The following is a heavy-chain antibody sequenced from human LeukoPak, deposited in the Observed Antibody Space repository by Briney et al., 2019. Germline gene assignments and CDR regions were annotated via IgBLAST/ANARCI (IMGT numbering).Heavy chain of an antibody. J-gene: IGHJ3*02. V-gene: IGHV4-39*07. D-gene: IGHD2-21*02. CDR1: GGSISSSSYY. CDR3: AGGGDSDAFDI. Sequence: SETLSLTCTVSGGSISSSSYYWGWIRQPPGKGLEWIGSIYYSGSTYYNPSLKSRVTISVDTSKNQFSLKLSSVTAADTAVYYCAGGGDSDAFDIWGQGTMVTVSS. CDR2: IYYSGST.